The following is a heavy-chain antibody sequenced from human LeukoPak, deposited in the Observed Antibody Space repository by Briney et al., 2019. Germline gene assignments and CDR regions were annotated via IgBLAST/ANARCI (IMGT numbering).Heavy chain of an antibody. CDR3: ARDRWNYDSSGYYN. D-gene: IGHD3-22*01. V-gene: IGHV4-30-4*08. Sequence: SQTLSLTCTVSGGSISSGDYYWSWIRQPPGKGLEWIGYIYYSGSTYYNPSLKSRVTISVDTAKNQFSLKLSSVTAADTAVYYCARDRWNYDSSGYYNWGQGTLVTVSS. CDR2: IYYSGST. J-gene: IGHJ4*02. CDR1: GGSISSGDYY.